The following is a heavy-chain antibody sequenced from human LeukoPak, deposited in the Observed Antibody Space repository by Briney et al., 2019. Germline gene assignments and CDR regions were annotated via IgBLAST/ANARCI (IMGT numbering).Heavy chain of an antibody. V-gene: IGHV3-15*01. D-gene: IGHD6-19*01. Sequence: GGSLRLSCAASGFTFSNAWMSWVRQAPGKGLEWVGRIKSKTDGGTTDYAAPVKGRFTISRDDSKNTLYLQMNSLRPEDTAVYYCARDHYSSGSYDYWGQGTLVTVSS. J-gene: IGHJ4*02. CDR3: ARDHYSSGSYDY. CDR2: IKSKTDGGTT. CDR1: GFTFSNAW.